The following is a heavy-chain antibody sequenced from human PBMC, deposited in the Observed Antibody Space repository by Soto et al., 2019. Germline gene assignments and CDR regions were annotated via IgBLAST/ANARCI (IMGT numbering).Heavy chain of an antibody. CDR3: ARAFSGTTRTWFDP. CDR2: ISAYNGNT. D-gene: IGHD1-7*01. V-gene: IGHV1-18*04. J-gene: IGHJ5*02. CDR1: GYTFTSYG. Sequence: ASVKVSCKASGYTFTSYGISWVRQAPGQGLEWMGWISAYNGNTNYVQKLQGRVTMTTDTSTSTAYMELRSLRSDDTAVYYCARAFSGTTRTWFDPWGQGTLVSVSS.